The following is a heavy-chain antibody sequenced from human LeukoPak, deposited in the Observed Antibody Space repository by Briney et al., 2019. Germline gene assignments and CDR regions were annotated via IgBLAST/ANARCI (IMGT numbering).Heavy chain of an antibody. D-gene: IGHD3-16*01. V-gene: IGHV3-7*01. CDR1: GLTFSSRW. J-gene: IGHJ5*02. Sequence: GRSLRLSCAASGLTFSSRWMSWVRQAPGKGLEWVGNIQPDGSEQYPVDSVKGRFTISRDNARNSLFLQMNSLRVEDTAVYYCASQSYARFDPWGQGTLVTVSS. CDR3: ASQSYARFDP. CDR2: IQPDGSEQ.